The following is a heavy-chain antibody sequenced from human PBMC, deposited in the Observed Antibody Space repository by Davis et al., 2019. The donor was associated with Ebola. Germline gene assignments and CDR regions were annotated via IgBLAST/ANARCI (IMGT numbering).Heavy chain of an antibody. Sequence: HSQTLSLTRAISGDSVSGSSGAWNWIRQSPSRGLEWLGRTYYTSKWFNDYAVSVKSRITINPDTSKNQFSLQLSSVTPEDTAVYYCVRGWGRTGMGVWGQGTTVIVSS. CDR2: TYYTSKWFN. J-gene: IGHJ6*02. V-gene: IGHV6-1*01. CDR3: VRGWGRTGMGV. D-gene: IGHD1-26*01. CDR1: GDSVSGSSGA.